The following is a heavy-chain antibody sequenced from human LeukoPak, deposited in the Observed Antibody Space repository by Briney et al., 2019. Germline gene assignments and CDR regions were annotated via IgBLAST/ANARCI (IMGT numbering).Heavy chain of an antibody. J-gene: IGHJ4*02. CDR2: ISSSSSYI. CDR3: GIDSGSSGWYVDFDY. CDR1: GFTFSSYS. V-gene: IGHV3-21*01. D-gene: IGHD6-19*01. Sequence: PGGSLRLSCAASGFTFSSYSMNGVRQAPGKGLEWVSSISSSSSYIYYADSVKGRFTISRDNAKNSLYLQMNSLRAEDTSVYYCGIDSGSSGWYVDFDYWGQGTLVTVSS.